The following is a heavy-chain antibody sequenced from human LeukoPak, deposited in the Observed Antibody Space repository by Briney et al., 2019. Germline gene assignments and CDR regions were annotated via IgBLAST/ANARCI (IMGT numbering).Heavy chain of an antibody. V-gene: IGHV4-34*01. CDR2: INHSGST. J-gene: IGHJ4*02. CDR3: AREVLSGYDYFDY. Sequence: SETLSFTCAVYGGSFSGYYWSWIRQPPGKGLEWIGEINHSGSTNYNPSLKSRVTISVDTSKNQFSLKLSSVTAADTAVYYCAREVLSGYDYFDYWGQGTLVTVSS. CDR1: GGSFSGYY. D-gene: IGHD5-12*01.